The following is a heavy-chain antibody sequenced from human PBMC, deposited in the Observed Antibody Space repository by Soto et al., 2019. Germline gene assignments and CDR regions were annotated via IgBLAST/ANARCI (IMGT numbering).Heavy chain of an antibody. CDR2: INAGNGNT. CDR3: AGAGAVAADFDY. J-gene: IGHJ4*02. D-gene: IGHD6-19*01. V-gene: IGHV1-3*05. CDR1: GYTFTGYA. Sequence: QVQLVQSGAEEKKPGASVKVSCKASGYTFTGYAMHWVRQAPGQRLEWMGWINAGNGNTKYSQKFQGRVTITRDTSASTDYMELSSLRSEDTAVYYCAGAGAVAADFDYWGQGTLVTVSS.